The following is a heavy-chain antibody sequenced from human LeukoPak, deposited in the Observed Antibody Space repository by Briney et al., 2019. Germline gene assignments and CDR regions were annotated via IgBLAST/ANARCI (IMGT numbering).Heavy chain of an antibody. V-gene: IGHV3-30-3*01. CDR3: ASLGVGAIYFDY. J-gene: IGHJ4*02. Sequence: GGSLRLSCAASGFTFSSYAMHWVRQAPGKGLEWVAVISYDGSNKYYADSVKGRFTISRDNSKNTLYLQMNSPRAEDTAVYYCASLGVGAIYFDYWGQGTLVTVSS. CDR1: GFTFSSYA. CDR2: ISYDGSNK. D-gene: IGHD1-26*01.